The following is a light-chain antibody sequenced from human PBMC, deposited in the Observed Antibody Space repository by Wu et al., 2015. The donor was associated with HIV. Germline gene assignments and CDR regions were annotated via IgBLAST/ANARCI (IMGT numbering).Light chain of an antibody. Sequence: EIVLTQSPATLSLSPGERASLSCRASQSVGAYLVWYQQKPGQPPRLLIYGASSRATGIPDRFSGSGSGTDFTLTISRLEPEDFAVYYCQQYGSSPLYSFGQGTKLEIK. CDR2: GAS. CDR3: QQYGSSPLYS. J-gene: IGKJ2*03. CDR1: QSVGAY. V-gene: IGKV3-20*01.